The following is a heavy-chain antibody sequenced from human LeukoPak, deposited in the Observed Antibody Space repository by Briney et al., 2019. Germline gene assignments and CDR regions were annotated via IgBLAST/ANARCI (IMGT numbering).Heavy chain of an antibody. Sequence: PGRSLRLSCAASGFTFSSYGMHWVRQAPGKGLEWVAVIWYDGSNKYYADSVKGRFTISRDNSKNTLYLQMSSLRAEDTAVYYCARAEGSSYHFDYWGQGTLVTVSS. CDR2: IWYDGSNK. V-gene: IGHV3-33*01. CDR3: ARAEGSSYHFDY. D-gene: IGHD6-6*01. CDR1: GFTFSSYG. J-gene: IGHJ4*02.